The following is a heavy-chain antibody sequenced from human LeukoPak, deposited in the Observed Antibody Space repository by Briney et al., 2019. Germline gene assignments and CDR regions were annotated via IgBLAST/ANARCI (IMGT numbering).Heavy chain of an antibody. CDR1: DDSISTNSYY. J-gene: IGHJ4*02. Sequence: SETLSLTCTVSDDSISTNSYYWTWLRQPPGKGLEWVASLHYSGTPYYSPSISSRISIFVDTSKRQFSLQVRSVTASDTAMYYCSRGDDSYKQGNFWGQGTLVTVSS. CDR2: LHYSGTP. D-gene: IGHD5-24*01. CDR3: SRGDDSYKQGNF. V-gene: IGHV4-39*01.